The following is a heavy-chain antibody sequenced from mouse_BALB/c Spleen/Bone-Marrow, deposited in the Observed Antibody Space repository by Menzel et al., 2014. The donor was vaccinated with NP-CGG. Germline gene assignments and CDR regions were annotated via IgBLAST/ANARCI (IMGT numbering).Heavy chain of an antibody. V-gene: IGHV5-9-4*01. Sequence: EVKLMESGGGLVKPGGSLKLSCAASGFTFSSYAMSWVRQSPEKRLEWVAEISSGGSYTYYPDTVTGRFTISRDNAKNTLYLEMSSLRSEDTAMYYCARGGNYLDYGGQGTTLTVSS. CDR2: ISSGGSYT. J-gene: IGHJ2*01. CDR3: ARGGNYLDY. CDR1: GFTFSSYA.